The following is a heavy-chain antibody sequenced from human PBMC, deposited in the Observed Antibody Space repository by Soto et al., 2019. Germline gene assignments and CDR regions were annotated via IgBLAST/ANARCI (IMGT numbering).Heavy chain of an antibody. J-gene: IGHJ6*02. CDR1: GFTFSSYA. CDR3: AKEGRHGYSYGEYYYYYGMDV. Sequence: SLRLSCAASGFTFSSYAMSWVRQAPGKGLEWVSAISGSGGSTYYADSVKGRFTISRDNSKNTLYLQMNSLRAEDTAVYYCAKEGRHGYSYGEYYYYYGMDVWGQGTTVTVSS. CDR2: ISGSGGST. V-gene: IGHV3-23*01. D-gene: IGHD5-18*01.